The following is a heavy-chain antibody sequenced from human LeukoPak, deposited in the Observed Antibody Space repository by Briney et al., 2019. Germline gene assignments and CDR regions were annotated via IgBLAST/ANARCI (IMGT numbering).Heavy chain of an antibody. CDR1: GFSFSTYW. CDR3: ARDRGFDNFDY. V-gene: IGHV3-7*01. J-gene: IGHJ4*02. D-gene: IGHD3-9*01. CDR2: IKEDGSDK. Sequence: GGSLRLSCAASGFSFSTYWMSWVRQAPGKGLEWVANIKEDGSDKNYVDSVKGRFTIARDNAKNYVYLQMKSPRAEDTAVYYCARDRGFDNFDYWGQGTLVTVSS.